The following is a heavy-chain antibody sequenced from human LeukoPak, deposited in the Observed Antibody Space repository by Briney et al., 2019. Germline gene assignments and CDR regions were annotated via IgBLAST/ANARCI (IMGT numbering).Heavy chain of an antibody. D-gene: IGHD3-22*01. V-gene: IGHV3-66*01. J-gene: IGHJ6*02. Sequence: GGSLRLSCTASGFTVSSNYMSWVRQAPGKGLEWVSVIYSGGSAYYADSVKGRFTISRDNSKNTLYPQMNSLRAEDTAVYYCARDNYYDSSGYGRGYGMDVWGQGTTVTVSS. CDR1: GFTVSSNY. CDR2: IYSGGSA. CDR3: ARDNYYDSSGYGRGYGMDV.